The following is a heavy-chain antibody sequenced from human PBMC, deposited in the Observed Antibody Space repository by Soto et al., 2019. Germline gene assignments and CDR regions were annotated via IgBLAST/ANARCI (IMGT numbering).Heavy chain of an antibody. D-gene: IGHD1-26*01. CDR3: ASGSGMGYYGMDV. J-gene: IGHJ6*02. V-gene: IGHV3-21*01. CDR2: ISSSSSYI. Sequence: LRLSCAASGFTFSSYSMNWVRQAPGKGLEWVSSISSSSSYIYYADSVKGRFAISRDNAKNSLYLQMNSLRAEDTAVYYCASGSGMGYYGMDVWGQGTTVTSP. CDR1: GFTFSSYS.